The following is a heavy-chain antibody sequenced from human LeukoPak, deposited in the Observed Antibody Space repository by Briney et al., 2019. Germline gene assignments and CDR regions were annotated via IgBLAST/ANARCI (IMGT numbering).Heavy chain of an antibody. D-gene: IGHD5-24*01. CDR3: ARIGLGRDAYNSFDY. J-gene: IGHJ4*02. CDR1: GFTFNNYD. Sequence: PGGSLRLSCAASGFTFNNYDMTWVRQAPGKGLEWVSSISATTIYRFSAGSVRGRFTISRDNVENSLYLQMNDLRREDTAVYYCARIGLGRDAYNSFDYWGQGTLVIVSS. CDR2: ISATTIYR. V-gene: IGHV3-21*01.